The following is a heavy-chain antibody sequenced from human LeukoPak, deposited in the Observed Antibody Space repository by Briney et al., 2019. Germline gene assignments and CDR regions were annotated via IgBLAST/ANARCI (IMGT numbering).Heavy chain of an antibody. V-gene: IGHV3-11*04. D-gene: IGHD1-26*01. CDR1: GFTFSDHY. CDR3: AREEPILGVTCFDY. CDR2: IIMRSSSI. Sequence: PGGSLRLSCAASGFTFSDHYMSWIRQAPGKGLGWLSNIIMRSSSISYAESVKGRFTLSRDNARNSLYLQMNSLGAEDTAMYYCAREEPILGVTCFDYWGQGTLVTVSS. J-gene: IGHJ4*02.